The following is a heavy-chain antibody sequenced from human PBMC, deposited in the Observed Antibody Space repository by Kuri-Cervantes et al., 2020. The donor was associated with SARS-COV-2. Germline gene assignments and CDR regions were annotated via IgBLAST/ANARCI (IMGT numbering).Heavy chain of an antibody. V-gene: IGHV2-5*02. CDR1: GFSLSTSGVG. D-gene: IGHD3-3*01. J-gene: IGHJ6*02. CDR3: ARIPRFLEWLLSDYYYGMDV. Sequence: SGPTLVKPTQTLTLTCTFSGFSLSTSGVGVGWIRQPPGKALEWLALIYWDDDKRYSPSLKSRLTISKDTSKSQVVLTMTNMDPVDTATYYCARIPRFLEWLLSDYYYGMDVWGQGTTVTGSS. CDR2: IYWDDDK.